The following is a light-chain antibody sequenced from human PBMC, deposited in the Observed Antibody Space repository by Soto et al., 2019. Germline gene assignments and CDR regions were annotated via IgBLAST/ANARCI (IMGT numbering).Light chain of an antibody. CDR1: QGISSF. V-gene: IGKV1-9*01. Sequence: DIQLTQSPSFLCASAGDRVTITCRASQGISSFLAWYQQKPGRAPKLLIYAASTLQSGVPSRFSGSGSGTEFTLTITSLQPEDFATYYCQQLNFFPITFGQGTRLEIK. CDR3: QQLNFFPIT. J-gene: IGKJ5*01. CDR2: AAS.